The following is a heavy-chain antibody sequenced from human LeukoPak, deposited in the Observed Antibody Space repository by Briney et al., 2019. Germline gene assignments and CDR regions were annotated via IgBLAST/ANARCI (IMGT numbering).Heavy chain of an antibody. CDR3: ARDLGYCPTTGCYQSRFDP. J-gene: IGHJ5*02. V-gene: IGHV4-59*12. CDR2: IYYSGST. Sequence: SETLSLTCTVSGGSISTYYWSWIRQPPGKGLEWIGYIYYSGSTNYNPSLKSRVTISVDTSKNQFSLKLSSVIAADTAVYYCARDLGYCPTTGCYQSRFDPWGQGTLVTVSS. CDR1: GGSISTYY. D-gene: IGHD2-2*01.